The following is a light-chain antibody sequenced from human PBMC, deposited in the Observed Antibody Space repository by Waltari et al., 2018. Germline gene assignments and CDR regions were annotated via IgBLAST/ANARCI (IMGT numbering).Light chain of an antibody. J-gene: IGKJ1*01. CDR2: TVS. Sequence: DIQMTQSPSSLSASVGDRVTITCRASQNIINYLNWYQQIPGKAPKILIYTVSSLKNGVPSRFSGSGSGTDVTLTISSLQPEDFAPYFCQQSYNLARTFGKGTKVEIK. V-gene: IGKV1-39*01. CDR1: QNIINY. CDR3: QQSYNLART.